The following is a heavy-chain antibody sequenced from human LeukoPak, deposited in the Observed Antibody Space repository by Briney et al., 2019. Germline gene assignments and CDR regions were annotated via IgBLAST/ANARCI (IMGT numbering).Heavy chain of an antibody. CDR1: GFTFSSYS. CDR3: ARALIKSGSYIWAAFDI. CDR2: ISSSSYI. J-gene: IGHJ3*02. V-gene: IGHV3-21*01. D-gene: IGHD1-26*01. Sequence: GGSLRLSCAASGFTFSSYSMNWVRQAPGKGLEWVSSISSSSYIYYADSVKGRFTISRDNAKNSLYLQMNSLRAEDTAVYYCARALIKSGSYIWAAFDIWGQGTMVTVSS.